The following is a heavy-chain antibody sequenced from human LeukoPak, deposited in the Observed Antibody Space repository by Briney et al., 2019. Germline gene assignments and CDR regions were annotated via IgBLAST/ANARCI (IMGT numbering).Heavy chain of an antibody. V-gene: IGHV4-4*07. J-gene: IGHJ4*02. CDR2: IYTSGST. CDR3: ARDRGYLYYDYVWGRYRKSYFDY. CDR1: GGSISSYY. D-gene: IGHD3-16*02. Sequence: PSETLSLTCTVSGGSISSYYWSWIRQPAGKGLEWIGRIYTSGSTNYNPSLKSRVTMSVDTSKNQFSLKLSSVTAADTAVYYCARDRGYLYYDYVWGRYRKSYFDYWGQGTLVTVSS.